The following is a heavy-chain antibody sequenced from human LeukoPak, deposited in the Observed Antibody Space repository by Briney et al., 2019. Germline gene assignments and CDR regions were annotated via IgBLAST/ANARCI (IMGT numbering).Heavy chain of an antibody. Sequence: GTSVKVSCKASGYTFTGYYMHWVRQAPGQGLEWMGWINPNSGGTNYAQKVQGRVTMTRDTSISTAYMELSRLRSDDTAVYYCARVQKLGITMTLSIWGQGTMVTVSS. CDR1: GYTFTGYY. CDR3: ARVQKLGITMTLSI. D-gene: IGHD3-22*01. V-gene: IGHV1-2*02. J-gene: IGHJ3*02. CDR2: INPNSGGT.